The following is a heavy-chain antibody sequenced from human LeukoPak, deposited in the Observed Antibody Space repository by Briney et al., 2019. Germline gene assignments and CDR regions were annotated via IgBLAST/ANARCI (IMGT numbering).Heavy chain of an antibody. CDR3: AKDKSRVAVAGTVV. D-gene: IGHD6-19*01. V-gene: IGHV3-23*01. J-gene: IGHJ4*02. Sequence: HPGGSLRLACAASGFTFSSYAMSWVRQAPGKGLVWVSAISGSGGSTYYADSVKGRFTISRDNSNNTLYLQMNSLSAADTAVYYCAKDKSRVAVAGTVVWGQGTLVTVSS. CDR2: ISGSGGST. CDR1: GFTFSSYA.